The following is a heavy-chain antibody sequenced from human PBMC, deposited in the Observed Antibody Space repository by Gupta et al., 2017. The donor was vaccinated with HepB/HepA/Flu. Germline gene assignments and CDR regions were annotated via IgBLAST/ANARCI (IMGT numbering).Heavy chain of an antibody. CDR3: ATEVHFWSGMDV. J-gene: IGHJ6*03. Sequence: EVQLLESGGGLVQPGGSLRLCCAVSGFSFGGTAMSWVRPAPGKGLEWFSGIGSDKRPHYTDSVRGRFTISRDNAEKTMYLQMRRLRAEDTAVYYWATEVHFWSGMDVWGKGTTVQVS. V-gene: IGHV3-23*01. CDR2: IGSDKRP. D-gene: IGHD3-3*02. CDR1: GFSFGGTA.